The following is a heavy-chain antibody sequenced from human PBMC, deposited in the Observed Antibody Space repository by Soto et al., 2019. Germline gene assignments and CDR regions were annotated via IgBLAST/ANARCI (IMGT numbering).Heavy chain of an antibody. CDR3: ARDPSPKYIVVVPAAPDY. Sequence: ASVKVSCKASGYTFNSYGISWVRQEQGQGLEWMGWISAYNGNTNYAQKLQGRVTMTTDTSTSTAYMELRSLRSDDTAVYYCARDPSPKYIVVVPAAPDYWGQGTLVTVSS. J-gene: IGHJ4*02. V-gene: IGHV1-18*01. D-gene: IGHD2-2*01. CDR1: GYTFNSYG. CDR2: ISAYNGNT.